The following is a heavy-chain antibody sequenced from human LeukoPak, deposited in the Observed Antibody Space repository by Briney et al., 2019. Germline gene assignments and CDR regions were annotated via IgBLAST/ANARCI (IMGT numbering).Heavy chain of an antibody. Sequence: GGSLRLSCVDSGFTFTNAWMSWVRQAPGKGLEWIGRTKTKTDGETTNHAEPVRGRFTISRDDSKSAVYLQMNSLKIEDTAVYYCTTDLGTYYHGSQRLIPIDYWGQGTLVTVSS. J-gene: IGHJ4*02. CDR3: TTDLGTYYHGSQRLIPIDY. CDR2: TKTKTDGETT. D-gene: IGHD3-10*01. CDR1: GFTFTNAW. V-gene: IGHV3-15*01.